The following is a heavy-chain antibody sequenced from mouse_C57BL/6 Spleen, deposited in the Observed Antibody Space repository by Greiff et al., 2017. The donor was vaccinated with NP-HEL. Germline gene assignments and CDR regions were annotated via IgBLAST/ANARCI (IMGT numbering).Heavy chain of an antibody. CDR2: IDPSDSYT. J-gene: IGHJ4*01. CDR1: GYTFTSYW. V-gene: IGHV1-50*01. CDR3: ARSRPLAMDD. Sequence: VQLQQPGAELVKPGASVKLSCKASGYTFTSYWMQWVKQRPGQGLEWIGEIDPSDSYTNYNQKFKGKATLTVDTSSSTAYMQLSSLTSEDSAVYYCARSRPLAMDDWGQGTSVTVSS.